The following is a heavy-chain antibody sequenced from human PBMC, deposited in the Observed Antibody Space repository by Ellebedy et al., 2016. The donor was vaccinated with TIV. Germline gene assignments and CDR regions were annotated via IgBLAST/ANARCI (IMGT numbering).Heavy chain of an antibody. V-gene: IGHV3-7*01. J-gene: IGHJ4*02. Sequence: GESLKISXAASGFTFSSYWMTWVRQAPGKGLEWVANIKQDGSEKYCVGSVEGRFSISRDNAKNSLYLQMTSLRAEDTAVYYCARAVGGSGAYWGQGTLVTVSS. D-gene: IGHD3-3*01. CDR3: ARAVGGSGAY. CDR2: IKQDGSEK. CDR1: GFTFSSYW.